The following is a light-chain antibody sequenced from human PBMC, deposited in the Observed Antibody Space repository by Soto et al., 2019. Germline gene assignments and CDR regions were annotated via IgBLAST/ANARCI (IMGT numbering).Light chain of an antibody. V-gene: IGKV3D-20*02. J-gene: IGKJ4*01. CDR2: AAS. Sequence: IVLTQSPGTLSLSPGERATLSCRTSQSVNSRYLAWYQQRPGQAPRLLIYAASTRPTGIPDRFSGSGSGTDFTLTISSLEPEDFAVYYCQQRSNWLTFGGGTKVEIK. CDR3: QQRSNWLT. CDR1: QSVNSRY.